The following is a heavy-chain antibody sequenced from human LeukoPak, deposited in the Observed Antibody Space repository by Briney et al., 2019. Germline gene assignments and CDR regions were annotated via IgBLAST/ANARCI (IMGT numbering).Heavy chain of an antibody. V-gene: IGHV1-69*13. Sequence: ASVKVSCKASGGTFSSYAISWVRQAPGQGLEWMGGIIPIFGTANYAQKFQGRVTITADESTSTAYMELSSLRSEDTAVYYCARGHDNASWLVDFWGQGTLVTVSS. J-gene: IGHJ4*02. CDR2: IIPIFGTA. D-gene: IGHD2-2*01. CDR3: ARGHDNASWLVDF. CDR1: GGTFSSYA.